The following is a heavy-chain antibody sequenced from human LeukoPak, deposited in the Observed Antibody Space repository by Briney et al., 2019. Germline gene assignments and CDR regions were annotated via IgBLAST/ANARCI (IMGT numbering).Heavy chain of an antibody. Sequence: GGSLRLSCAASGYTFSSYWMHWVRQAPGKGLVWVSRINSDGSSTSYADSVKGRFTISRDNAKNTLYLQMNSLRAEDTAVYYCARDQMTTYRDAFDIWGQGTMVTVSS. CDR1: GYTFSSYW. CDR2: INSDGSST. CDR3: ARDQMTTYRDAFDI. J-gene: IGHJ3*02. V-gene: IGHV3-74*01. D-gene: IGHD4-17*01.